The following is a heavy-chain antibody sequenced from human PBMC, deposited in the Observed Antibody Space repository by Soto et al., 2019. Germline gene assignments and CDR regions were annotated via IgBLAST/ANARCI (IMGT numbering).Heavy chain of an antibody. D-gene: IGHD2-15*01. Sequence: SETLSLTCAVYGGSFSGYYWSWIRQPPGKGLEWIGEINHSGSTNYNPSLKSRVTISVDTSKNQFSLKLSSVTAADTAVYYCARFPPYLGYCSGGSCYPRAFDYWGQGTLVTVSS. V-gene: IGHV4-34*01. CDR1: GGSFSGYY. CDR2: INHSGST. CDR3: ARFPPYLGYCSGGSCYPRAFDY. J-gene: IGHJ4*02.